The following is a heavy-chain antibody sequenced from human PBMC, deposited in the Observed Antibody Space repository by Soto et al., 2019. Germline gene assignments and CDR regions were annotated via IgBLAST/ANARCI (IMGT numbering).Heavy chain of an antibody. D-gene: IGHD2-21*02. CDR1: GFTFSSYA. CDR2: ISYDGSNK. V-gene: IGHV3-30-3*01. CDR3: ARDPTVVTPSMQSVASTFDY. Sequence: QVQLVESGGGVVQPGRSLRLSCAASGFTFSSYAMHWVRQAPGKGLEWVAVISYDGSNKYYADSVKGRFTISRDNSKNTLYLQMNSLRAEDTAVYYCARDPTVVTPSMQSVASTFDYWGQGTLVTVSS. J-gene: IGHJ4*02.